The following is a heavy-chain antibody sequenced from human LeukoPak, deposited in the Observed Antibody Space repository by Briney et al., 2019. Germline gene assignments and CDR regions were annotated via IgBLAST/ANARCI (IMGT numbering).Heavy chain of an antibody. V-gene: IGHV3-23*01. J-gene: IGHJ6*02. Sequence: GGSLRLSCAASGFTFRSYAMTWVRQAPGKGLEWVSTVSSGDGITYYADSVKGRFTISRDNSQHTLYLRVSSLRAEDTAVYFCAKSVFHIMTDYYFALDVWGQGTTVTVSS. D-gene: IGHD3-9*01. CDR2: VSSGDGIT. CDR3: AKSVFHIMTDYYFALDV. CDR1: GFTFRSYA.